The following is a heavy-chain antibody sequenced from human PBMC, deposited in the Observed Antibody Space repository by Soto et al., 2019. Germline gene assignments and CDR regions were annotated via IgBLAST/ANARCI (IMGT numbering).Heavy chain of an antibody. CDR3: AKDTSSSPYYMDV. Sequence: EVQVLESGGGSVQPGGPLRLSCAASGFTFSNFAMSWVRHAPGKGLEWVSEITGSTGTTYYADSVRGRFIISRDNSLNTLHLQMNSLRPEDTAVYYCAKDTSSSPYYMDVWGKGTTVTVSS. D-gene: IGHD2-2*01. J-gene: IGHJ6*03. CDR1: GFTFSNFA. V-gene: IGHV3-23*01. CDR2: ITGSTGTT.